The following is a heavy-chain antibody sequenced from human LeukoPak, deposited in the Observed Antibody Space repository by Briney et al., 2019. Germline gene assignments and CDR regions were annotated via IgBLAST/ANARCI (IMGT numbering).Heavy chain of an antibody. CDR1: GGSISGDH. V-gene: IGHV4-59*08. Sequence: SETLSLTCTVSGGSISGDHWNWIRQPPGKGLEWIGYIYYSGNTNYNPSLKSRVTISVDTSKNQFSLKSSSVTAADTAVYYCARRNDFGIWGQGTMVTVSS. J-gene: IGHJ3*02. CDR2: IYYSGNT. CDR3: ARRNDFGI.